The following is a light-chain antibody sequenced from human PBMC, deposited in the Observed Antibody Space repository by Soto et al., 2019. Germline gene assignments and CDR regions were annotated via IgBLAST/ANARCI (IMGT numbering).Light chain of an antibody. CDR2: AAS. CDR3: QQYNQWPGT. V-gene: IGKV3-15*01. Sequence: EIVLTQSPATLSVSPGERATLSCRASQSVSSNLAWYQQKPGQAPRLLIFAASTRATGIPARFSGSGSATEFTLTINSLQSEDFAVYYCQQYNQWPGTFGPGTKVDIK. CDR1: QSVSSN. J-gene: IGKJ3*01.